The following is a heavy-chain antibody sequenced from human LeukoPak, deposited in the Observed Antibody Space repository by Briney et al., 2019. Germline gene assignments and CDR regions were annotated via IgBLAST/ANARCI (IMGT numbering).Heavy chain of an antibody. CDR1: GFTFSSFS. CDR3: AKDYYDSSGYYETRPEYFQH. D-gene: IGHD3-22*01. J-gene: IGHJ1*01. Sequence: GGSLRLSCAASGFTFSSFSMNWVRQAPGKGLEWVSYIRTSGTNTDYTGSAKGRFTISRDNAKNSLYLQMNSLRAEDTAVYYCAKDYYDSSGYYETRPEYFQHWGQGTLVTVSS. V-gene: IGHV3-48*04. CDR2: IRTSGTNT.